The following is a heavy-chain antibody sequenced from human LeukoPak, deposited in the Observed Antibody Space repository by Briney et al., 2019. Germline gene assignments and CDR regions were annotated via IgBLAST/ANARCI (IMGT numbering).Heavy chain of an antibody. CDR2: FSGSGGST. CDR1: GFTFSSYA. Sequence: GGSLRLSCAASGFTFSSYAMSWVRQAPGKGLEWVSTFSGSGGSTYYADSVKGRFTISRDNSRNTLYLQMNSLRAEDTAIYYCAKSTNRCSGGSCYSGFDYWGQGTLVTASS. CDR3: AKSTNRCSGGSCYSGFDY. D-gene: IGHD2-15*01. V-gene: IGHV3-23*01. J-gene: IGHJ4*02.